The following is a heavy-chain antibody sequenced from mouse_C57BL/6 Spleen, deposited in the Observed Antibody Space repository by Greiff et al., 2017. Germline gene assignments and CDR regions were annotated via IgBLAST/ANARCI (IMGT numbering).Heavy chain of an antibody. Sequence: QVQLQQPGAELVKPGASVKLSCKASGYTFTGYWMHWVKQRPGRGLEWIGRIDPNRGGTKYNEKFKSKATRTVDKPSSTAYMQLSSLTSEDSAVYDCARSTVVATRYFDVWGTGTTVTVSS. CDR3: ARSTVVATRYFDV. CDR2: IDPNRGGT. J-gene: IGHJ1*03. V-gene: IGHV1-72*01. CDR1: GYTFTGYW. D-gene: IGHD1-1*01.